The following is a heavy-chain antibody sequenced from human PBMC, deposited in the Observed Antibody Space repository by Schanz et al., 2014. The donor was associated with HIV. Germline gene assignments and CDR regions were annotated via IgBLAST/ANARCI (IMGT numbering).Heavy chain of an antibody. CDR1: GFTFSSYA. V-gene: IGHV3-23*01. J-gene: IGHJ4*02. CDR2: ISGSGGSP. D-gene: IGHD6-19*01. CDR3: SKATSGSRGWYTGSD. Sequence: EVQLLESGGGLVQPGGSLRLSCAASGFTFSSYAMSWVRQAPGKGLEWVSTISGSGGSPYYADSMKGRVTISRDNSKNILYLQMNSLRAEDTALYYCSKATSGSRGWYTGSDWGQGTLVTVSS.